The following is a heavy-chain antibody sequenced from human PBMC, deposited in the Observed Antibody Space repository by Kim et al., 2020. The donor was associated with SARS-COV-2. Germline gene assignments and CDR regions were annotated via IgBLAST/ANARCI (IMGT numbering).Heavy chain of an antibody. J-gene: IGHJ6*02. D-gene: IGHD6-19*01. Sequence: GGSLRLSCAASGFTFSSYAMHWVRQAPGKGLEWVAVISYDGSNKYYADSVKGRFTISRDNSKNTLYLQMNSLRAEDTAVYYCARGAVGGWAFLSPWGQGTTVTVSS. V-gene: IGHV3-30-3*01. CDR1: GFTFSSYA. CDR3: ARGAVGGWAFLSP. CDR2: ISYDGSNK.